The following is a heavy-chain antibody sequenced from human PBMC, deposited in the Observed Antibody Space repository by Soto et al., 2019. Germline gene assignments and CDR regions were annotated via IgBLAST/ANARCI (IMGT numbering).Heavy chain of an antibody. Sequence: EVQLVESGGGLVKPGGSLRLSCAASGFTFSNAWMTWVRQAPGTGLEWVGRIKSNSDGGTTYYAAPVEGRFTLSRDDSTTTVYLQMNSLKSEDTAVYYCTTTGTIDYWGQGTLVTVSS. V-gene: IGHV3-15*01. CDR3: TTTGTIDY. CDR1: GFTFSNAW. J-gene: IGHJ4*02. D-gene: IGHD1-1*01. CDR2: IKSNSDGGTT.